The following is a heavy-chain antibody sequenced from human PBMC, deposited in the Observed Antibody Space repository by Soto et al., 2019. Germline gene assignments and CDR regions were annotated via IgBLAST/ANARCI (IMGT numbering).Heavy chain of an antibody. J-gene: IGHJ6*02. CDR1: GYTFTSYG. D-gene: IGHD6-13*01. Sequence: ASVKVSCKASGYTFTSYGISWVRQAPGQGLEWMGWISAYNGNTNYAQKLQGRVTMTTDTSTSTAYMELRSLRSDDTAVYYCARVRQSDSSSWYSSYYYCGMDFWGQGXTVTVYS. V-gene: IGHV1-18*01. CDR2: ISAYNGNT. CDR3: ARVRQSDSSSWYSSYYYCGMDF.